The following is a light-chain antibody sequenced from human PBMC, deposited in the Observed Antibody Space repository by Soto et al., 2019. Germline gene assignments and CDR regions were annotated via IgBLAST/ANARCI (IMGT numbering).Light chain of an antibody. CDR3: SSYTSISTLGGV. V-gene: IGLV2-14*03. CDR2: GVS. CDR1: SSDVGGFDY. Sequence: QSVLTQPASVSGSPGQSITISCTGSSSDVGGFDYVSWYQQHPGKAPKLMIYGVSNRPSGVSNRFSGSKSGNTASLTISGLQAEDEADYYCSSYTSISTLGGVFGGGTKVTVL. J-gene: IGLJ2*01.